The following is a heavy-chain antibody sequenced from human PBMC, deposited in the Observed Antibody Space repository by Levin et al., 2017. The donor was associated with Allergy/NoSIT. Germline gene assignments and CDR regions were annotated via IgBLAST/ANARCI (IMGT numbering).Heavy chain of an antibody. Sequence: GGSLRLSCAASGFTFSSYSMNWVRQAPGKGLEWVSSISSSSSYIYYADSVKGRFTISRDNAKNSLYLQMNSLRAEDTAVYYCARAGEVGSSWYPHYYYYDYMDGWGKGTTVTVSS. CDR2: ISSSSSYI. D-gene: IGHD6-13*01. CDR3: ARAGEVGSSWYPHYYYYDYMDG. CDR1: GFTFSSYS. J-gene: IGHJ6*03. V-gene: IGHV3-21*01.